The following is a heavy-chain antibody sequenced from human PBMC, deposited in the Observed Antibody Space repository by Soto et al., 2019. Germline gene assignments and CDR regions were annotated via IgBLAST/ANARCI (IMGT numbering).Heavy chain of an antibody. D-gene: IGHD3-10*01. V-gene: IGHV3-72*01. CDR2: SRNKANSYTT. CDR3: ASDKVRGVLNY. J-gene: IGHJ4*02. Sequence: EVQLVESGGGLVQPGGSLRLSCAASGFTFSDHYIDWVRQAPGKGLEWVGRSRNKANSYTTEYAASVKGRFTISRDDSENSLYLQMNSLRTEDTAVYCCASDKVRGVLNYWGQGTLVTVSS. CDR1: GFTFSDHY.